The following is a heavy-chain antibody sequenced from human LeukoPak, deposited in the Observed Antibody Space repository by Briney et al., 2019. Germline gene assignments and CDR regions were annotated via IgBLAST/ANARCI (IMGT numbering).Heavy chain of an antibody. V-gene: IGHV4-34*01. CDR1: GGFFSGYY. D-gene: IGHD3-9*01. Sequence: SETLSLTCAVYGGFFSGYYWRWLRQPPGKGLEWIGEINHSGSTNYNPSLKSRVTISVDTSKNQFSLKLSSVTAADTAVYYCARGLRYFDWLYGYWGQGTLVTVSS. J-gene: IGHJ4*02. CDR2: INHSGST. CDR3: ARGLRYFDWLYGY.